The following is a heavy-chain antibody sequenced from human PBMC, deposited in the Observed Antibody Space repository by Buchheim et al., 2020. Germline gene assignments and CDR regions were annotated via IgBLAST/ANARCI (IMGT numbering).Heavy chain of an antibody. Sequence: QVQLVESGGGVVQPGRSLRLSCAASGFTFSSYAMHWVRQAPGKGLEWVAVISYDGINKYYADSVKGRFTISRDNSKNMLYLQMSSLRAEDTSLYYCARGKSNYYGPLDYGGQGTL. J-gene: IGHJ4*02. V-gene: IGHV3-30-3*01. CDR2: ISYDGINK. CDR1: GFTFSSYA. D-gene: IGHD3-10*01. CDR3: ARGKSNYYGPLDY.